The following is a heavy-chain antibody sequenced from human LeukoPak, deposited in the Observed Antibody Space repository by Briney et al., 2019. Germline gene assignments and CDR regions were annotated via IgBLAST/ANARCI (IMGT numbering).Heavy chain of an antibody. J-gene: IGHJ4*02. V-gene: IGHV3-9*01. D-gene: IGHD3-22*01. CDR1: GFTFDDYA. CDR3: AKTLYYDSSGYPVG. Sequence: GGSLRLSCAASGFTFDDYAMHWVRQAPGKGLEWVSGISWNSGSIGYADSVKGRFIISRDNAKNSLYLQMNSLRAEDTALYYCAKTLYYDSSGYPVGWGQGTLVTVSS. CDR2: ISWNSGSI.